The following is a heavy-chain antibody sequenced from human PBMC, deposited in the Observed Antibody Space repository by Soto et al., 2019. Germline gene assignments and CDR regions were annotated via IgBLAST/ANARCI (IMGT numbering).Heavy chain of an antibody. D-gene: IGHD5-18*01. CDR3: ARTGGYSYGHAN. CDR2: IYHSGST. CDR1: GGSISSSNW. Sequence: SETLSLTCAVSGGSISSSNWWSWVRQPPGKGLEWIGEIYHSGSTNYNPSLKSRVTISVDKSKNQFSLKLSSLTAADTAVYYCARTGGYSYGHANWGQGTLVTVSS. J-gene: IGHJ4*02. V-gene: IGHV4-4*02.